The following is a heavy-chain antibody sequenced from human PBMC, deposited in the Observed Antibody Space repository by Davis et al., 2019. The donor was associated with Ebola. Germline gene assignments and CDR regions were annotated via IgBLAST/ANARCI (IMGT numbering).Heavy chain of an antibody. D-gene: IGHD3-16*01. V-gene: IGHV3-30*04. CDR3: VRELYDYVWLAYLHH. CDR1: GFRFRTYT. CDR2: IPYDGNDI. Sequence: GESLKISCAASGFRFRTYTMHWVRQAPGKGLEWVAVIPYDGNDISYAESVRGRLNISRDNSRNTLHLQMNNLRTEDTAIYYCVRELYDYVWLAYLHHLGQGTLVTVSS. J-gene: IGHJ4*02.